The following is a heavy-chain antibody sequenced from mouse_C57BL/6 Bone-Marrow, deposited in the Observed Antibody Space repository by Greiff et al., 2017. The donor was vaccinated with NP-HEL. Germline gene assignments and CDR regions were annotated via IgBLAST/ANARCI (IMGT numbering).Heavy chain of an antibody. CDR1: GFSLTSYG. Sequence: VQGVESGPGLVAPSQSLSIPCTVSGFSLTSYGVHWVRQPPGKGLEWLVVIWSDGSTTYNSALKSRLSISKDNSKSQVFLKMNSLQTDDTAMYYCARLSYYGNYAMDYWGQGTSVTVSS. J-gene: IGHJ4*01. V-gene: IGHV2-6*03. CDR3: ARLSYYGNYAMDY. CDR2: IWSDGST. D-gene: IGHD1-1*01.